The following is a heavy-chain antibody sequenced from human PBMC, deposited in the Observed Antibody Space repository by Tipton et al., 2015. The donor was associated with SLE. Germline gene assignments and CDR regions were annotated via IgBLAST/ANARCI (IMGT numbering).Heavy chain of an antibody. CDR3: ARGGPSGSYYDGSTTFDY. D-gene: IGHD3-10*01. CDR1: GGSISSYY. Sequence: TLSLTCTVSGGSISSYYWSWIRQPPGKGLEWIGYIHYSGSTNYNPSLKSRVTISVDTSKNQFSLKLSSVTAADTAVYYCARGGPSGSYYDGSTTFDYWGQGTLVTVSS. CDR2: IHYSGST. V-gene: IGHV4-59*07. J-gene: IGHJ4*02.